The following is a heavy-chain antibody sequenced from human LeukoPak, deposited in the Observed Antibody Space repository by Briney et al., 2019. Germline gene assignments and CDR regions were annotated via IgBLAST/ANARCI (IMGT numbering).Heavy chain of an antibody. V-gene: IGHV4-39*01. J-gene: IGHJ4*02. CDR3: ARLGGRYGGWFDY. Sequence: PSETLSLTCTVSGDSISSSYYYWGWLRQPPGKGLVWIGSIYYSGSTYYNPSLKSRVTISVDTSKNQFSLKLSSVTAADTAVYYCARLGGRYGGWFDYWGQGTLVTVSS. CDR1: GDSISSSYYY. D-gene: IGHD4-23*01. CDR2: IYYSGST.